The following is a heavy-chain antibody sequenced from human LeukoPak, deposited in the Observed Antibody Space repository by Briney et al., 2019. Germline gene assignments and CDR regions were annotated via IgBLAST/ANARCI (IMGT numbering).Heavy chain of an antibody. V-gene: IGHV1-18*01. Sequence: ASVTVSCKASGYTFTSYGISWVRQAPGQGLEWMGWISAYNGNTNYAQKLQGRVTMTTDTSTSTAYMELRSLRSDDTAVYYCARSSDYDYAHDYWGQGTLVTVSS. CDR3: ARSSDYDYAHDY. D-gene: IGHD3-16*01. CDR1: GYTFTSYG. J-gene: IGHJ4*02. CDR2: ISAYNGNT.